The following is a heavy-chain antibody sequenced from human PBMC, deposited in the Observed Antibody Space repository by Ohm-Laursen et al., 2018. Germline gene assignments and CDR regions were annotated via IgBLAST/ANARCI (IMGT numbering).Heavy chain of an antibody. J-gene: IGHJ4*02. Sequence: SLRLSCAASGFTFSGYYMSWIRQAPGKGLEWVSYISSSGSTIYYADSVKGRFTISRDNAKNSLYLQMNSLRAEDTAVYYCARVTWNDFTDYWGQGTLVTVSS. D-gene: IGHD1-1*01. V-gene: IGHV3-11*01. CDR1: GFTFSGYY. CDR2: ISSSGSTI. CDR3: ARVTWNDFTDY.